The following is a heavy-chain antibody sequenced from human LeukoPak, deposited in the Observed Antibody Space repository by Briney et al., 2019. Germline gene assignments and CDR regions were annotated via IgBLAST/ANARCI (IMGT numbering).Heavy chain of an antibody. D-gene: IGHD3-22*01. CDR3: AIGYDSSGYFRYYFDY. V-gene: IGHV1-69*04. J-gene: IGHJ4*02. CDR1: GGTFSSYA. Sequence: GASVKVSCKASGGTFSSYAISWVRQAPGQGLEWMGRIIPILGIASYAQKFQGRVTITADKSTSTAYMELSSLRSEDTAVYYCAIGYDSSGYFRYYFDYWGQGTLVTVSS. CDR2: IIPILGIA.